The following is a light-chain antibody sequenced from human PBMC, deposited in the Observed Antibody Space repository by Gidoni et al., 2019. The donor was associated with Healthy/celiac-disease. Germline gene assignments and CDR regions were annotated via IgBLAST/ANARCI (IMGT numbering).Light chain of an antibody. J-gene: IGLJ2*01. Sequence: QSVLTQPPSASGTPGQRVTIACSGSSSNIGSNTVNCYPQLPGTAPKRLIYSNNQRPSGVPDRFSGSKSGTSASLAISGLQSEDEADYYCAAWDDSLNGVVFGGGTKLTVL. CDR2: SNN. CDR3: AAWDDSLNGVV. CDR1: SSNIGSNT. V-gene: IGLV1-44*01.